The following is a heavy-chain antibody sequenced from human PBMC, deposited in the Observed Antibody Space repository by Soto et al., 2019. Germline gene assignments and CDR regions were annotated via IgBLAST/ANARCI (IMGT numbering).Heavy chain of an antibody. CDR3: SGDTYGMDV. V-gene: IGHV4-59*01. CDR1: GASINNYY. J-gene: IGHJ6*02. CDR2: IHYSGTT. Sequence: QVHLQESGPGLVKPSETLSLTCTVSGASINNYYCNWVRQPPGKGLEWIGSIHYSGTTHYNPSLERRVTISADSAKNQFSLKLNSVTAADTAVYYCSGDTYGMDVWGQGTTVTVSS.